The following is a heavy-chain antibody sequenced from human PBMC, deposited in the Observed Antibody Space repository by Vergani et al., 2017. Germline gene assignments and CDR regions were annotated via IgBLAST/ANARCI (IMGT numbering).Heavy chain of an antibody. CDR2: IRSKAYGGTT. CDR1: GFTFGDYA. J-gene: IGHJ6*02. V-gene: IGHV3-49*04. Sequence: EVQLVESGGGLVQPGRSLRLSCTASGFTFGDYAMSWVRQAPGQGLEWVGFIRSKAYGGTTEYAASVKGRFTISRDDSKSIAYLQMNSLKTEDTAVYYCXRDQVLRYFDWFESGYYYYGMDVWGQGTTVTVSS. D-gene: IGHD3-9*01. CDR3: XRDQVLRYFDWFESGYYYYGMDV.